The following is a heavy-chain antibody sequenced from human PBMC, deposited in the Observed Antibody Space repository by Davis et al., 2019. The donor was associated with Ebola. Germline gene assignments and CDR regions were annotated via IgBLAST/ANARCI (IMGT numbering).Heavy chain of an antibody. J-gene: IGHJ3*02. CDR3: ARDLGCGGDCYYDAFDI. D-gene: IGHD2-21*02. Sequence: DSGKGRFTISRDNAKNSLYLQMNSLRDEDTAVYYCARDLGCGGDCYYDAFDIWGQGTMVTVSS. V-gene: IGHV3-48*02.